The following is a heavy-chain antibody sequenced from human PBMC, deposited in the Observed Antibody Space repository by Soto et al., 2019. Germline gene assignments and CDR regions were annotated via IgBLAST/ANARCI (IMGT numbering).Heavy chain of an antibody. J-gene: IGHJ5*02. CDR2: ISAYNGNT. CDR3: ARVLRYFDWLSHNWFDP. D-gene: IGHD3-9*01. Sequence: VKVSCKASGYTFTSYGISWVRQAPGQGLEWMGWISAYNGNTNYAQKLQGRVTMTTDTSTSTAYMELRSLRSDDTAVYYCARVLRYFDWLSHNWFDPWGQGTLVTVSS. V-gene: IGHV1-18*01. CDR1: GYTFTSYG.